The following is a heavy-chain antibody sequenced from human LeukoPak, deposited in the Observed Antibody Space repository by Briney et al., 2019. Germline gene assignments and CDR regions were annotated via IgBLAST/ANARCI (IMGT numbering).Heavy chain of an antibody. D-gene: IGHD3-22*01. CDR1: GFTFDDYA. Sequence: GGSLRLSCAASGFTFDDYAMHWVRQAPGKGLEWVSLISWDGGSTYYADSVKGRFTISRDNSKSSLYLQMNSLRAEDTALYYCAKDSSGYYWDYWGQGTLVTVSS. CDR3: AKDSSGYYWDY. J-gene: IGHJ4*02. V-gene: IGHV3-43D*03. CDR2: ISWDGGST.